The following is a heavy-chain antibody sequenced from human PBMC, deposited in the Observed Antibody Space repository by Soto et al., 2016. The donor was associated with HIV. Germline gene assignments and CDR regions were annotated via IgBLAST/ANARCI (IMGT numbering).Heavy chain of an antibody. CDR3: ARDRKMTTVTTSGLFGLDV. CDR1: GYTFIAYF. V-gene: IGHV1-2*02. J-gene: IGHJ6*02. CDR2: INPQNGGT. Sequence: QVQLVQSGAEVKKPGASVKVSCRSSGYTFIAYFMHWVRQAPGQGPEWMGWINPQNGGTNFAHKFRGRVTMTTDTSISTAYLELSRLTSDDTAVYFCARDRKMTTVTTSGLFGLDVWGQGTTVTVSS. D-gene: IGHD4-17*01.